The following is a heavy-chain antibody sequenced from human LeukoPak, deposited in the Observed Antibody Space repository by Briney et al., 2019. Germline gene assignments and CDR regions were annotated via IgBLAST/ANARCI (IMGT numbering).Heavy chain of an antibody. CDR3: ARLALELYSGSYRNYYYGMDV. J-gene: IGHJ6*02. CDR1: GGSLSGYY. V-gene: IGHV4-34*01. Sequence: SETLSLTCAVYGGSLSGYYWSWIRQPPGKGLEWIGEINHSGSTNYNPSLRSRVTISVDTSKNQFSLKLSSVTAADTAVYYCARLALELYSGSYRNYYYGMDVWGQGTTVTVSS. CDR2: INHSGST. D-gene: IGHD1-26*01.